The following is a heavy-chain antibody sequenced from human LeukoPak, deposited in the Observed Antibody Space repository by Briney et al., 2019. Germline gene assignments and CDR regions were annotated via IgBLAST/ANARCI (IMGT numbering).Heavy chain of an antibody. CDR1: GFTFSSYS. Sequence: AGGSLRLSCAASGFTFSSYSMNWVRQAPGKGLEWVSSISSSSSYIYYADSVKGRFTISRDNAKNSLYLQMNSLRAEDTAVYYCASENSSGWYPFDYWGQGTLVTVSS. V-gene: IGHV3-21*01. D-gene: IGHD6-13*01. CDR2: ISSSSSYI. J-gene: IGHJ4*02. CDR3: ASENSSGWYPFDY.